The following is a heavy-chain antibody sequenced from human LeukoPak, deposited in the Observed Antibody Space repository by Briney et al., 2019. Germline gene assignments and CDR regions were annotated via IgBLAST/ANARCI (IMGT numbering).Heavy chain of an antibody. CDR3: ARLKFYDSTGYSPGHYMDV. J-gene: IGHJ6*03. V-gene: IGHV4-4*07. CDR2: LYPGVST. D-gene: IGHD3-22*01. CDR1: GGPIYSYY. Sequence: SETLSLTCTVSGGPIYSYYWSWIRQTAGKGLEWIGRLYPGVSTNYNPSLKSRVTMSVDTSKNQFALKLSAVTAADTAVYYCARLKFYDSTGYSPGHYMDVWGKGTTVTVSS.